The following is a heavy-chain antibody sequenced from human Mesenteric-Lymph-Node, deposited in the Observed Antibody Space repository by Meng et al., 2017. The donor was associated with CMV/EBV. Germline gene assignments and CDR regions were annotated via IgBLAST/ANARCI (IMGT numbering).Heavy chain of an antibody. CDR2: MYAYNGNT. J-gene: IGHJ5*02. V-gene: IGHV1-18*01. CDR3: ARDLTTMTTYNWFDP. CDR1: GYTLTSYA. D-gene: IGHD4-17*01. Sequence: ASVKVSCKASGYTLTSYAISWVRQAPGQGLEWMGCMYAYNGNTKYAQKFQGRVTMTTDTSTSTAYMELRSLRSDDTAVYYCARDLTTMTTYNWFDPWGQGTLVTVSS.